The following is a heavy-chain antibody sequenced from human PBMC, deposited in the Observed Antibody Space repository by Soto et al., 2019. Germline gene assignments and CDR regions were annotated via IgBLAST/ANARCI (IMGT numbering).Heavy chain of an antibody. J-gene: IGHJ4*02. Sequence: QVQLQESGPGLVKPSQTLSLTCTVSGGSISSGGYYWSWIRQHPGKGLEWIGYIYYSGSTYYNPALKSRVTISVDTSKNQCSLKLSSVTAADTAVYYCARSEVVPAAAPFDYWGQGTLVTVSS. CDR1: GGSISSGGYY. CDR3: ARSEVVPAAAPFDY. D-gene: IGHD2-2*01. V-gene: IGHV4-31*03. CDR2: IYYSGST.